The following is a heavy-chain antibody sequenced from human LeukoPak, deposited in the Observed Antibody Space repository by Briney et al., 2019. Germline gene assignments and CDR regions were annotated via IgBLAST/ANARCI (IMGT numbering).Heavy chain of an antibody. CDR1: GGSISSGGYY. J-gene: IGHJ4*02. CDR2: IYYSGST. V-gene: IGHV4-31*03. CDR3: ARGPLNGDYEDY. Sequence: SETLSLTCTVSGGSISSGGYYWSWIRQHPGKGLEWIGYIYYSGSTYYNPSLKSRVTISVDTSKNQFSLKLSSVTAADTAVYYCARGPLNGDYEDYWGQGTLVTVSS. D-gene: IGHD4-17*01.